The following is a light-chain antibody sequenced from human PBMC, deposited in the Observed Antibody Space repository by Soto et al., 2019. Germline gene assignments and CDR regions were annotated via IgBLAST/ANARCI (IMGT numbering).Light chain of an antibody. V-gene: IGLV1-51*01. J-gene: IGLJ1*01. CDR2: DNN. Sequence: QSVLTQPPSVSAAPGQKVTISCSGSSSNIGNNYVSWYQQLPGTAPKLLIYDNNKRPSGIPDRFSGSKSGTSATLGITELQTGDEADYYCGTWDSSLSAYVFGTGTKVTVL. CDR3: GTWDSSLSAYV. CDR1: SSNIGNNY.